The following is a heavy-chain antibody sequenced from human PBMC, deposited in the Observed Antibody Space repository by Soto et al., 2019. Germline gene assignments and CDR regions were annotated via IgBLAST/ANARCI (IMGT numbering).Heavy chain of an antibody. CDR1: GFTFCSYD. Sequence: GRSLRLSCAASGFTFCSYDMHWFRQATGKGLEWVSAIGTAGDTYYPGSVKGRFTISRENAKNSLYLQMNSLRAGDTAVYYFERADRPHGKIDFPTRRSSDL. V-gene: IGHV3-13*01. CDR3: ERADRPHGKIDFPTRRSSDL. J-gene: IGHJ2*01. D-gene: IGHD1-1*01. CDR2: IGTAGDT.